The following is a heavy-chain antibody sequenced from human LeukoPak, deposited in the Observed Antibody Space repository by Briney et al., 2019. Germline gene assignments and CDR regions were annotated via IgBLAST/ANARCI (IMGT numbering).Heavy chain of an antibody. Sequence: GGSLRLSCSAPGFTFSSYGMNWVRQAPGKGLEWVSTISGGGGSTYYADSVKGRFTISRDNSKNTLYLQVNSLRAEDTAVYYCAKGLYDYALDVWGQGTAVTVSS. CDR1: GFTFSSYG. J-gene: IGHJ6*02. CDR2: ISGGGGST. CDR3: AKGLYDYALDV. V-gene: IGHV3-23*01.